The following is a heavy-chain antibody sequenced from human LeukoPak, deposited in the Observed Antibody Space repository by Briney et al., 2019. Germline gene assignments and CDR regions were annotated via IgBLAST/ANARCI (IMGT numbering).Heavy chain of an antibody. CDR3: ARIDRAVAGTIDY. D-gene: IGHD6-19*01. CDR2: IYHSGST. Sequence: SETLSLTCVVSGGSISSGSHYWSWIRQPPGKGLEWIGYIYHSGSTSYCPSLKSRVTISVDRAKNQFSLTLSSVTAADTAVYYCARIDRAVAGTIDYWGQGTLVTVSS. V-gene: IGHV4-30-2*01. CDR1: GGSISSGSHY. J-gene: IGHJ4*02.